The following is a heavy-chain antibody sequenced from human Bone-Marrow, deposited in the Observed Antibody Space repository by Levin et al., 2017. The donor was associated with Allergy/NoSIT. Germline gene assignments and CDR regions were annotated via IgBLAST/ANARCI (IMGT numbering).Heavy chain of an antibody. CDR3: AREYSSSCEY. J-gene: IGHJ4*02. Sequence: SQTLSLTCTVSGDSISSGRHHWGWVRQPPGKGLEWIASIYYSGTTYYRPSLRGRVTISVDTSKNQFSLKLSSVTAADTAMYYCAREYSSSCEYWGQGILVTVSS. V-gene: IGHV4-39*07. CDR2: IYYSGTT. CDR1: GDSISSGRHH. D-gene: IGHD6-6*01.